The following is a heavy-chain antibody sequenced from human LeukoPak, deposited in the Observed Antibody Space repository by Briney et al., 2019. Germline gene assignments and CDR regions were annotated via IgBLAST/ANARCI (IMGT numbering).Heavy chain of an antibody. CDR1: GFTFSSYG. CDR3: ARDLYDSSGPGDY. D-gene: IGHD3-22*01. J-gene: IGHJ4*02. V-gene: IGHV3-33*01. Sequence: PGGSLRLSCAASGFTFSSYGMHWVRQAPGKGLEWVAVIWYDGSNKYYADSVKGRFTISRDNSKNTLYLQMNSLRAEDTAVYYCARDLYDSSGPGDYWGQGTLVTAST. CDR2: IWYDGSNK.